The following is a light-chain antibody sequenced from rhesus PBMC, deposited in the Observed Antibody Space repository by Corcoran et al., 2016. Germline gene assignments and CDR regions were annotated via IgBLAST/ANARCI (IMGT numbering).Light chain of an antibody. V-gene: IGKV1S14*01. CDR2: YAS. Sequence: DIQMTQSPSSLSASVGDTVTITCRASQGIRDSLAWYQQKPGKAPRPLIYYASNLERGVPSRFSGSGSGADFTLTISSLQPEDFAIYYCQQRNSYPLTFGGGTKVEIK. CDR1: QGIRDS. CDR3: QQRNSYPLT. J-gene: IGKJ4*01.